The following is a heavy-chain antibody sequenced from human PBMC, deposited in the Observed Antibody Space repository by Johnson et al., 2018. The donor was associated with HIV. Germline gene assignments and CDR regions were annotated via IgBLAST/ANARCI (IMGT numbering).Heavy chain of an antibody. CDR1: GFTFSVCP. CDR3: AGQVRAFDI. D-gene: IGHD6-19*01. Sequence: QVQLVESGGGVVRPGRSLRLSCAASGFTFSVCPMHWVRQAPGRGLEWVLLISYDGANKFNADSVKGRFTISRDNSMHTMYLQMNSLRAEDTAVYYCAGQVRAFDIWGQGTMVTVSS. V-gene: IGHV3-30*04. J-gene: IGHJ3*02. CDR2: ISYDGANK.